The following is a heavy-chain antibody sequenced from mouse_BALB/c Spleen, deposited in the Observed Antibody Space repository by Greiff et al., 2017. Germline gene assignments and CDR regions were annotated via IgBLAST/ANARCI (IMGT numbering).Heavy chain of an antibody. CDR2: IYPGDGDT. D-gene: IGHD2-10*02. CDR3: ARKYGNAMDY. V-gene: IGHV1-80*01. Sequence: VQLQESGAELVRPGSSVKISCKASGYAFSSYWMNWVKQRPGQGLEWIGQIYPGDGDTNNNGKFKGKATLTADKSSSTAYMQLSSLTSEDSAVYFCARKYGNAMDYWGQGTSVTVSS. J-gene: IGHJ4*01. CDR1: GYAFSSYW.